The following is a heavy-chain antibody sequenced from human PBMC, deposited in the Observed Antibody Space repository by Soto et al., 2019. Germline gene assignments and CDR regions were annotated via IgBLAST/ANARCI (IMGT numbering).Heavy chain of an antibody. CDR1: GDSISSYY. V-gene: IGHV4-59*01. Sequence: SETLSLTCPVSGDSISSYYWSWIRQPPGKGLEWIAYIYYTGDTNYNPSLKSRVTISLDTSKNQFSLKLASVTAADTAVYYCASESLCRGYSYGTFDNWGQGTLVTVYS. CDR3: ASESLCRGYSYGTFDN. J-gene: IGHJ4*02. D-gene: IGHD5-18*01. CDR2: IYYTGDT.